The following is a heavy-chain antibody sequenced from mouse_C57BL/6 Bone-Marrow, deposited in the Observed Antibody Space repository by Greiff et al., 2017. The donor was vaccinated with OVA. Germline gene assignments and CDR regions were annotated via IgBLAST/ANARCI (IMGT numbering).Heavy chain of an antibody. CDR3: ARQVLRSRFAY. Sequence: QVQLQQPGAELVRPGTSVKLSCKASGYTFTSYWMHWVKQRPGQGLEWIGVIDPSDSYTNYNQKFKGKATLTVDTSSSTAYMQLSSLTSEDSAVYYCARQVLRSRFAYWGQGTLVTVSA. D-gene: IGHD1-1*01. V-gene: IGHV1-59*01. J-gene: IGHJ3*01. CDR2: IDPSDSYT. CDR1: GYTFTSYW.